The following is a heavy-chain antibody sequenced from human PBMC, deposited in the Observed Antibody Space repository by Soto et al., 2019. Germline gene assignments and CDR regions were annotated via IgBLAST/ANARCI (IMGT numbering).Heavy chain of an antibody. J-gene: IGHJ4*02. CDR3: ARGIPPYSGYKT. CDR1: GGSISSGDYY. CDR2: IYYSGST. Sequence: PSETLSLTCTVSGGSISSGDYYWSWIRQPPGKGLEWIGYIYYSGSTYYNPSLKSRVTISVDTSKNQFSLKLSSVTAADTAVYYCARGIPPYSGYKTWGQGTLVTVS. D-gene: IGHD3-22*01. V-gene: IGHV4-30-4*01.